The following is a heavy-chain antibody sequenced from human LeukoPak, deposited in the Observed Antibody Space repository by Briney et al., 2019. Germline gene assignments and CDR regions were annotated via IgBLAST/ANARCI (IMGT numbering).Heavy chain of an antibody. CDR1: GGSVSSSDYY. J-gene: IGHJ4*02. D-gene: IGHD5/OR15-5a*01. V-gene: IGHV4-39*01. CDR2: TYYGGRT. CDR3: ATIDHWFRSTDH. Sequence: SETLSLTCTVSGGSVSSSDYYWGWIRQSPGTGLEWIGGTYYGGRTFYNPSLKSRVTLSVDTSKNQFSLNLASVTAADTAVYYRATIDHWFRSTDHWGQGTLVTVSS.